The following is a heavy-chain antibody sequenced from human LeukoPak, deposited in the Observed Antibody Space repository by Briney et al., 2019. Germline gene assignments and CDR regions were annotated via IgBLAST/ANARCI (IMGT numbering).Heavy chain of an antibody. D-gene: IGHD3-16*01. CDR1: GYTFTGYY. J-gene: IGHJ6*02. CDR2: INPNSGGT. Sequence: ASVKVSCKASGYTFTGYYMHWVRQAPGQGLEWMGWINPNSGGTNYAQKFQGRVTMTRDTSISTAYMELSRLRSDDTAVYYCARPLDDITPYYYYGVDVWGQGTTVTVSS. V-gene: IGHV1-2*02. CDR3: ARPLDDITPYYYYGVDV.